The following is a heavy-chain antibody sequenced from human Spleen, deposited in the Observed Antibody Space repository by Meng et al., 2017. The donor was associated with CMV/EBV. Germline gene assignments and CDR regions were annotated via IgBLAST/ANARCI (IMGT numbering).Heavy chain of an antibody. D-gene: IGHD6-6*01. CDR3: ARAYSSSSSLGR. V-gene: IGHV3-21*01. CDR2: ISSSSSYI. J-gene: IGHJ4*02. CDR1: GFTFGDYA. Sequence: GESLKISCTASGFTFGDYAMNWVRQAPGKGLEWVSSISSSSSYIYYADSVKGRFTISRDNAKNSLYLQMNSLRAEDTAVYYCARAYSSSSSLGRWGQGTLVTVSS.